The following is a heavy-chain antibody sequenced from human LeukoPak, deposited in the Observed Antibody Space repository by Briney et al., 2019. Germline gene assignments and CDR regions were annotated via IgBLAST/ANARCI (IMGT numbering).Heavy chain of an antibody. D-gene: IGHD4-23*01. V-gene: IGHV1-46*01. J-gene: IGHJ4*02. CDR3: ARDDYGGNSGLFDY. CDR1: GYTFANYY. CDR2: INPSGGST. Sequence: ASVKVSCKASGYTFANYYIHLVRQAPGQGLEWMGLINPSGGSTNYAQKFQGRVTMTRDTSTSTVYMELSSLRSEDTAVYYCARDDYGGNSGLFDYWGQGTQVTVSS.